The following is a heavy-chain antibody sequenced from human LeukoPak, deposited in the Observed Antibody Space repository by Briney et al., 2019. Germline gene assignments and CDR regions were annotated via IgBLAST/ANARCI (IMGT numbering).Heavy chain of an antibody. CDR1: GGTFSSYA. D-gene: IGHD3-9*01. CDR2: IIPIFGTA. Sequence: ASVKVSCKASGGTFSSYAISWVRQAPGQGLEWMGGIIPIFGTANYAQKFQGRVTMTTDTSTSTAYMELRSLRSDDTAVYYCARVGDILTGYPYYFDYWGQGTLVTVSS. CDR3: ARVGDILTGYPYYFDY. J-gene: IGHJ4*02. V-gene: IGHV1-69*05.